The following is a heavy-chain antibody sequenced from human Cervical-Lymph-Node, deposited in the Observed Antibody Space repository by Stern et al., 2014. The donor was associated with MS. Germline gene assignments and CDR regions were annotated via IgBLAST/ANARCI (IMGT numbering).Heavy chain of an antibody. Sequence: VQLEESGGGLVKPGGSLRLSCAASGFIFSDHYMSWIRQAQGKGLEFVSYISNTRDYTNYANSVKGRFTISRDNAKNSLYLQMNNLRAEDTAVYYCARGDLYYYGMDVWGQGTTVTVSS. V-gene: IGHV3-11*06. CDR1: GFIFSDHY. CDR2: ISNTRDYT. CDR3: ARGDLYYYGMDV. J-gene: IGHJ6*02.